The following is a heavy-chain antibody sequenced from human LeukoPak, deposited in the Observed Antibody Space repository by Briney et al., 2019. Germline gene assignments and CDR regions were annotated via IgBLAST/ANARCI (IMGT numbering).Heavy chain of an antibody. J-gene: IGHJ4*02. D-gene: IGHD3-10*01. Sequence: SETLSLTCTVSGGSISTYYWSWIRQPAGKGLEWIGRIYTSGSTNYNPSLKSRVTISVDTSKNQFSLKLSSVTAADTAVYYCARVALYGSGSYYFDYWGQGTLVTVSS. CDR1: GGSISTYY. CDR3: ARVALYGSGSYYFDY. CDR2: IYTSGST. V-gene: IGHV4-4*07.